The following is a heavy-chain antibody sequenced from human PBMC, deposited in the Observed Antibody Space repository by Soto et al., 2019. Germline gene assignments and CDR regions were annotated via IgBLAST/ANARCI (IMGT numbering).Heavy chain of an antibody. CDR3: ARDPGYCSSTSCFHFDY. D-gene: IGHD2-2*01. V-gene: IGHV4-59*01. CDR2: IYYSGST. Sequence: PSETLSLTCTVSGGSISSSYWSWIRQPPGKGLEWIGYIYYSGSTNYNPSLKSRVTISVDTSKNQFSLKLSSVTAADTAVYYCARDPGYCSSTSCFHFDYWGQGTLVTDSS. J-gene: IGHJ4*02. CDR1: GGSISSSY.